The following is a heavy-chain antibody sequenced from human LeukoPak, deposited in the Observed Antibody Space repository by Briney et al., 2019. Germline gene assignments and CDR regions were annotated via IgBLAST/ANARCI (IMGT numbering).Heavy chain of an antibody. CDR1: GCTFSSYA. Sequence: SVQVSCKASGCTFSSYAISWVRQAPAQGLEWMGGIIPIFGTANYAQKFQGRVRITADKSTSTAYMELSSLRSEDTAVYYCARKGVSDNCSSTSCNKWFDPWGQGTLVTVSS. CDR2: IIPIFGTA. J-gene: IGHJ5*02. CDR3: ARKGVSDNCSSTSCNKWFDP. V-gene: IGHV1-69*06. D-gene: IGHD2-2*02.